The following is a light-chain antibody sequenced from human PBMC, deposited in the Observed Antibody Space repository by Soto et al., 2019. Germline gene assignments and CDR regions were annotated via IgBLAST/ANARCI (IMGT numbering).Light chain of an antibody. J-gene: IGLJ1*01. V-gene: IGLV2-23*01. CDR3: CSYAGDKTYV. Sequence: QSALTQPASVSGSPGQSITISCTVTGSDVRTYNLVSWYQQHPGKVPKLIIYEASKRPSGVSNRFSGSQPGNTASLTVSGLQAEDEADYHCCSYAGDKTYVFGSGTKVTVL. CDR2: EAS. CDR1: GSDVRTYNL.